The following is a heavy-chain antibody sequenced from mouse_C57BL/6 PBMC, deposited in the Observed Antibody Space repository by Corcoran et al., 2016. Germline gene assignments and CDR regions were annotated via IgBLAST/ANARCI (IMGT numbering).Heavy chain of an antibody. J-gene: IGHJ1*03. V-gene: IGHV1-26*01. CDR3: AREYYGSSWYFDV. CDR2: INPNNGGT. CDR1: GYTFTDYY. Sequence: DVQLQQSGPDLVKPGASVKISCKVSGYTFTDYYMNWVKQNHGKSLEWIGDINPNNGGTSYNQKFKGKATLTVDKSSSTAYMELRSLTSEDSAVYYCAREYYGSSWYFDVWGTGTTVTVSS. D-gene: IGHD1-1*01.